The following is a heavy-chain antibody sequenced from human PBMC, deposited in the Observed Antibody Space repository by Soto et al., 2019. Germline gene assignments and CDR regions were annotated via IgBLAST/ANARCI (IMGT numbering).Heavy chain of an antibody. J-gene: IGHJ4*02. CDR3: ARGRDY. CDR2: INHSGST. V-gene: IGHV4-34*01. Sequence: QVQLQQWGAGLLKPSETLSLTCAVYGGSFSPFYWSWIRQPPGKGLEWIGEINHSGSTNYNPSLKCRVTISVDTSKNQFSLKLSSVTAADTAMYYCARGRDYWGQGTLVTVSS. CDR1: GGSFSPFY.